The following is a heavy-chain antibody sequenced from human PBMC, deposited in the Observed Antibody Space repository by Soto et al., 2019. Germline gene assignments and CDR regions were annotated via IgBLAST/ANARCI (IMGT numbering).Heavy chain of an antibody. Sequence: PSETLSLTCAVSGGSFTSNNWWTWVRQPPGQGQEWIGEIYRTGSTNYNPSLKSRVTISLDKSENQFSLKVTSLTAADTAVYYCASRDPGTSVDYWGQGTLVTVSS. CDR3: ASRDPGTSVDY. J-gene: IGHJ4*02. V-gene: IGHV4-4*02. CDR2: IYRTGST. D-gene: IGHD1-7*01. CDR1: GGSFTSNNW.